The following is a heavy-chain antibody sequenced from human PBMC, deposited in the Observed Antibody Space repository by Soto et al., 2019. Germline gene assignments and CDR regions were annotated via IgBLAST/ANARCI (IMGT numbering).Heavy chain of an antibody. V-gene: IGHV2-70*01. Sequence: SGPTLVNPTQTLTLTCTFSGFSLSTLGTCVTWIRQPPGKALEWLALINWDNNEYYTTSLKTRLTISRDTSKNQVVLTMTNVDPVDTATYYCARIPHYSDSYYLDYWGQGTLVTVSS. CDR1: GFSLSTLGTC. J-gene: IGHJ4*02. D-gene: IGHD2-21*01. CDR3: ARIPHYSDSYYLDY. CDR2: INWDNNE.